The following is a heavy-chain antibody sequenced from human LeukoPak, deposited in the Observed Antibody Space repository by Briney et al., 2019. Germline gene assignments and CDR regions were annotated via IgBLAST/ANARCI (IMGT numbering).Heavy chain of an antibody. CDR2: IYSCGST. D-gene: IGHD3-22*01. CDR3: ARRGSPITMIVVVTRLYYFDY. V-gene: IGHV3-53*01. CDR1: GFTVSSNY. J-gene: IGHJ4*02. Sequence: GGSLRLSCAASGFTVSSNYMSWVRQAPGKGLEWVSVIYSCGSTYYADSVKGRFTISRDNSKNTLYLQMNSLRAEDTAVYYCARRGSPITMIVVVTRLYYFDYWGQGTLVTVSS.